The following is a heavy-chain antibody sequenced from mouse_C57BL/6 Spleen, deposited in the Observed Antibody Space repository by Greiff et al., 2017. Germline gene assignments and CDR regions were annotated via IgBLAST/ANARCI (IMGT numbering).Heavy chain of an antibody. CDR1: GFTFSNYW. D-gene: IGHD6-1*01. CDR2: IRLKSDNYAT. J-gene: IGHJ4*01. CDR3: ALQPFYYSALDT. Sequence: EVKVEESGGGLVQPGGSMKLSCVASGFTFSNYWMNWVRQSPEKGLEWVAQIRLKSDNYATHYAESVKGRFTISRDDSKSSVYPPMKNLRAVDTGIYFWALQPFYYSALDTWGQETPLTLSS. V-gene: IGHV6-3*01.